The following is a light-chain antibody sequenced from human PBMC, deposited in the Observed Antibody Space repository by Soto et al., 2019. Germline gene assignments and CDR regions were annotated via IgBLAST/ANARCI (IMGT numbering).Light chain of an antibody. CDR3: QQYNNWPPWT. J-gene: IGKJ1*01. CDR1: QSVSSN. Sequence: EMVMTQSPATLSVSPGERATLSCRASQSVSSNLAWYQQKPGQAPRLLIYDASTRATGIPARFSGSGSGTEFSLTISILQSEDFAVYYCQQYNNWPPWTFGQGTMVEIK. CDR2: DAS. V-gene: IGKV3-15*01.